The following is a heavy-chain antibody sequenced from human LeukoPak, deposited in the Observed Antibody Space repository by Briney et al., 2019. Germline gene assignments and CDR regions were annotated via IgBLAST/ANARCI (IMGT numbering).Heavy chain of an antibody. D-gene: IGHD6-19*01. CDR2: IIPILGIA. V-gene: IGHV1-69*04. CDR3: ARDFVGKWLVLSNYYGMDV. Sequence: ASVKVSCKASGGTFSSYAISWVRQAPGQGLEWMGRIIPILGIANYAQKFQGRVTITADKSTSTAYMELSSLRSEDTAVYYCARDFVGKWLVLSNYYGMDVWGQGTTVTVSS. J-gene: IGHJ6*02. CDR1: GGTFSSYA.